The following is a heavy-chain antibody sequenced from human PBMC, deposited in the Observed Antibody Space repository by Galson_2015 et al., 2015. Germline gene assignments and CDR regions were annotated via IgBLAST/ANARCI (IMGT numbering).Heavy chain of an antibody. V-gene: IGHV3-33*01. CDR3: ARDPTELEEGYYYYGMDV. CDR2: K. Sequence: KYYADSVKGRFTISRDNSKNTLYLQMNSLRAEDTAVYYCARDPTELEEGYYYYGMDVWGQGTTVTVSS. J-gene: IGHJ6*02. D-gene: IGHD3-3*01.